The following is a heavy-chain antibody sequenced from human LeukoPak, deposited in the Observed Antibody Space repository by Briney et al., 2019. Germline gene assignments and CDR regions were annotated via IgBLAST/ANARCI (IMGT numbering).Heavy chain of an antibody. Sequence: SETLSLTCTVSGGSISSYYWSWIRQPPGKGLEWIGYIYYSGSTNYNPSLKSRVTISVDTSRNQFSLKLSSVTAADTAVYYCARGQSYCGGDCYSYVFDIWGQGTMVTVSS. CDR1: GGSISSYY. CDR3: ARGQSYCGGDCYSYVFDI. J-gene: IGHJ3*02. V-gene: IGHV4-59*01. D-gene: IGHD2-21*02. CDR2: IYYSGST.